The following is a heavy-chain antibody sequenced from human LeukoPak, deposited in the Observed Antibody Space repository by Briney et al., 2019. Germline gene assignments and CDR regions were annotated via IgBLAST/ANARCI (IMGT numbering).Heavy chain of an antibody. J-gene: IGHJ4*02. CDR3: ARTKRVDYFDF. V-gene: IGHV4-59*01. CDR1: GASISGYY. D-gene: IGHD2-15*01. CDR2: IYDSEIT. Sequence: SETLPLTCSVSGASISGYYWSWIRQSPGKGLEWIAYIYDSEITDYNPSLKSRVAISIDTSRNHFSLELSSVSAADTAVYYCARTKRVDYFDFWGQGTLVTVSS.